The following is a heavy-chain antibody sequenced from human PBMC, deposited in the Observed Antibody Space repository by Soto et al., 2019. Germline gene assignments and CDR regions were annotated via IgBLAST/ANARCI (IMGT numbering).Heavy chain of an antibody. Sequence: GGSLRLSCAASGFTFSSYWMSWVRQAPGKGLEWVANIKQDGSEKYYVDSVKGRLTISRDNAKNSLYLQMNSLRAEDTAVYYCARDNRPYYYGSGSYLPFDPWGQGTLVNVS. CDR2: IKQDGSEK. D-gene: IGHD3-10*01. CDR1: GFTFSSYW. CDR3: ARDNRPYYYGSGSYLPFDP. V-gene: IGHV3-7*01. J-gene: IGHJ5*02.